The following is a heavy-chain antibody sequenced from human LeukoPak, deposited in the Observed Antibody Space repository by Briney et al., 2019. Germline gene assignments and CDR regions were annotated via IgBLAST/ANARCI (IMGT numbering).Heavy chain of an antibody. V-gene: IGHV3-23*01. Sequence: PGGSLRLSCAASGFTFNTYGMSWVRQAPGKGLEWVSGISGSGGATYYADSVKGRFTISRDNAKNSLYLQMNSLRAEDTAVYYCARVGATTLVFDYWGQGTLVTVSS. D-gene: IGHD1-26*01. J-gene: IGHJ4*02. CDR3: ARVGATTLVFDY. CDR2: ISGSGGAT. CDR1: GFTFNTYG.